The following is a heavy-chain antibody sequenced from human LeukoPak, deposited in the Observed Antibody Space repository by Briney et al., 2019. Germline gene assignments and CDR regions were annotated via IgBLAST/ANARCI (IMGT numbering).Heavy chain of an antibody. J-gene: IGHJ4*02. CDR3: VTYGDYSY. V-gene: IGHV3-9*01. CDR1: GFTFDDYA. Sequence: GGSLRLSCAASGFTFDDYAMHWVRQAPGKGLEWVSGISWNSGSIGYADSVKGRFTISRDNAKNSLYLQMNSLRAEDTALYYCVTYGDYSYWGQGTLVTVSS. D-gene: IGHD4-17*01. CDR2: ISWNSGSI.